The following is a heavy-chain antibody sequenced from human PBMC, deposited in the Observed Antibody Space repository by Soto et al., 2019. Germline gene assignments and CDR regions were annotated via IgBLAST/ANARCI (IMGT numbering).Heavy chain of an antibody. CDR1: GFTFDDYA. CDR3: AKGMDLYYYHGMDV. Sequence: PGGSLRLSCAASGFTFDDYAMHWVRQAPGKGLEWVSGISWNIGRIGYADSVKGRFPFSRDTAKTSLYLQLNSLRVEDTALYYCAKGMDLYYYHGMDVWGKGTTVTVSS. J-gene: IGHJ6*04. CDR2: ISWNIGRI. V-gene: IGHV3-9*01.